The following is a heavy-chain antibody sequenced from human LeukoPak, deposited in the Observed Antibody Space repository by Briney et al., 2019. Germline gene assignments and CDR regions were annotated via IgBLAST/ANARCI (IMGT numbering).Heavy chain of an antibody. CDR1: GYTFTSYA. D-gene: IGHD2-21*02. CDR3: ARDRRSYCGGDCYFQYYYYMDV. V-gene: IGHV1-69*05. J-gene: IGHJ6*03. Sequence: GASVKVSCKASGYTFTSYAISWVRQAPGQGLEWMGKIIPIFGTANYAQKFQGRVTITTDESTSTAYMELSSLRSEDTAVYYCARDRRSYCGGDCYFQYYYYMDVWGKGTTVTVSS. CDR2: IIPIFGTA.